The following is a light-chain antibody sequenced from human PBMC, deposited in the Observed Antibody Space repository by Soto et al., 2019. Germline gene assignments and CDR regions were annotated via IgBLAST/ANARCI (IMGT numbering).Light chain of an antibody. Sequence: QSVLTQPASVSGSPGQSITISCTGTSSDVGDYNYVSWYQQHPGKAPKLMISDVSNRPSGVSNRFSGSKSGNTASLTISGLQAEDEADYYCGSYTSSNTLVVFGGGTKLTVL. V-gene: IGLV2-14*01. J-gene: IGLJ2*01. CDR1: SSDVGDYNY. CDR2: DVS. CDR3: GSYTSSNTLVV.